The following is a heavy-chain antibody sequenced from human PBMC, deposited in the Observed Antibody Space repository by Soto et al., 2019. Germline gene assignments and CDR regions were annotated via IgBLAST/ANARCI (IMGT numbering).Heavy chain of an antibody. Sequence: ASVKVSCKASGYSFSRDCIHWVRQAPGQGLQWMGLINPGGGRTAYAQKFQGRVTLTRDMSTSTVYMELTSLTYGDTAVYYCARDVSGPGATYGMDVWGQGTTVTVSS. CDR3: ARDVSGPGATYGMDV. CDR1: GYSFSRDC. D-gene: IGHD2-2*01. V-gene: IGHV1-46*01. CDR2: INPGGGRT. J-gene: IGHJ6*02.